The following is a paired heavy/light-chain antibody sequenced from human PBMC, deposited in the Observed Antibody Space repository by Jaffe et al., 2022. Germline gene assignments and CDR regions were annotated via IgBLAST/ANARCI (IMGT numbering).Light chain of an antibody. J-gene: IGKJ1*01. Sequence: DIVMTQSPDSLAVSLGERATINCKSSQSVLYSSNNKNYLAWYQQKPGQPPKLLIYWASTRESGVPDRFSGSGSGTDFTLTISSLQAEDVAVYYCQQYYNIPPWTFGQGTKVEIK. CDR1: QSVLYSSNNKNY. V-gene: IGKV4-1*01. CDR2: WAS. CDR3: QQYYNIPPWT.
Heavy chain of an antibody. J-gene: IGHJ4*02. D-gene: IGHD5-12*01. V-gene: IGHV4-59*01. CDR1: GDSITPYY. CDR3: ARTTRRSLSGPDLYYFDS. Sequence: QVQLQESGPGLVKPSETLSLTCSVSGDSITPYYWSWIRQPPGKGLEWIAYIYYNGNTNYNPSLKSRVTLSVDTSKNQFSLRLTSVTAADTAVYYCARTTRRSLSGPDLYYFDSWGQGTLVTVSS. CDR2: IYYNGNT.